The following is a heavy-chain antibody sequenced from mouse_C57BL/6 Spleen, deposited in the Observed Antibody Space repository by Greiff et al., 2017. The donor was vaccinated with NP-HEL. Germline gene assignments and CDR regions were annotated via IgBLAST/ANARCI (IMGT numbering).Heavy chain of an antibody. CDR3: ARGGPYAMDY. V-gene: IGHV1-80*01. D-gene: IGHD3-3*01. J-gene: IGHJ4*01. CDR1: GYAFSSYW. Sequence: QVQLKHSGAELVKPGASVKISCKASGYAFSSYWMNWVKQRPGKGLEWIGQIYPGDGDTNYNGKFKGKATLTADKSSSTAYMQLSSLTSEDSAVYFCARGGPYAMDYWGQGTSVTVSS. CDR2: IYPGDGDT.